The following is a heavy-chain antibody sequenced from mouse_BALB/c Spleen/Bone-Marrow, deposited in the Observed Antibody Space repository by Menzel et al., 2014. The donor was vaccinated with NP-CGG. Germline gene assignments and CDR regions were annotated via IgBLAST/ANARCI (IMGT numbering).Heavy chain of an antibody. J-gene: IGHJ4*01. CDR2: ISSGGSYT. CDR3: ARHDGYYAMDY. CDR1: GFTFGSYA. D-gene: IGHD2-3*01. V-gene: IGHV5-9-3*01. Sequence: EVHLVESGGGLVKPGGSLKLSCAASGFTFGSYAMSWVRQTPEKRLEWVATISSGGSYTYYPDSVKGRFTISRDNAKNTLYLQMSSLRSEDTAMYYCARHDGYYAMDYWGQGTSVTVSS.